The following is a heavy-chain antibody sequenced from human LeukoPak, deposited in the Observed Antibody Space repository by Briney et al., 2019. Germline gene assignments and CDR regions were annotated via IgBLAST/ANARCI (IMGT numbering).Heavy chain of an antibody. CDR3: ARCRSDYRTVDP. CDR1: GDSISSGSYF. CDR2: IYTSGST. Sequence: SETLSLTCTVSGDSISSGSYFWSWIRQPAGKGLEWIGRIYTSGSTNYTPSLTSRVSISVDTSKNQFSLKLSSVTAADTAVYYCARCRSDYRTVDPWGQGSLVSVSS. V-gene: IGHV4-61*02. J-gene: IGHJ5*02. D-gene: IGHD4-11*01.